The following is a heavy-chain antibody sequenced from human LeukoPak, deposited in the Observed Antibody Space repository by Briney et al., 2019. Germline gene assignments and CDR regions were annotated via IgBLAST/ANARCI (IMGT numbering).Heavy chain of an antibody. V-gene: IGHV4-31*03. CDR1: GGSISSGGYY. Sequence: PSETLSLTCTVSGGSISSGGYYWSWIRQHPGKGLEWIGYIYYSGSTYYNPSLKSRVTISVDTSKNPFSLKLSSVTAADTAVYYCARGGIADWFDPWGQGTLVTVSS. D-gene: IGHD6-13*01. J-gene: IGHJ5*02. CDR2: IYYSGST. CDR3: ARGGIADWFDP.